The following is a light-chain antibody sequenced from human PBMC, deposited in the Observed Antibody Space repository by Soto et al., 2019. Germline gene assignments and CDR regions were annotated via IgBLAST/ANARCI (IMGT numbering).Light chain of an antibody. V-gene: IGKV1-5*01. CDR2: YAX. Sequence: SLSXSTLSTNTEGXXXXXCRASQTISIWLALHQQSPEKSPNLLIYYAXSFESGFPSRFSGSGSWTEFTLTISNLQPDDIATYYGQQDNSLWTFG. CDR1: QTISIW. CDR3: QQDNSLWT. J-gene: IGKJ5*01.